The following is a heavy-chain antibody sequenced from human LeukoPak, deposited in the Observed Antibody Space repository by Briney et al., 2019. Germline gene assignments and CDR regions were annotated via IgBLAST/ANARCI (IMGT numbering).Heavy chain of an antibody. J-gene: IGHJ4*02. CDR1: GFTFSDYY. Sequence: GGSLRLSCAASGFTFSDYYMSWIRQAPGKGLEWVSYISSSGNTIYYADSVKGRFTISRDNAKNSLYLQMNSLRAEDTAVYYCARPKYSSSWQIFDYWGQGTLVAASS. V-gene: IGHV3-11*01. CDR3: ARPKYSSSWQIFDY. D-gene: IGHD6-13*01. CDR2: ISSSGNTI.